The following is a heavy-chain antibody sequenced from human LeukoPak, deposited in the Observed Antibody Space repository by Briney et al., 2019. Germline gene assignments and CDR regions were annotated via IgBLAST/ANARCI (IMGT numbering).Heavy chain of an antibody. Sequence: PSDTLSLTCTVSGGSVHSYDHYWAWLRQPPGKGLEWMGTIYSSGTTSYNPSLKSRVTISVDTSSNHFYLNLISVTAADTALYYCARQPHSYGPDYYYYYMDLWGTGTTVTVSS. CDR2: IYSSGTT. V-gene: IGHV4-39*01. CDR3: ARQPHSYGPDYYYYYMDL. D-gene: IGHD5-18*01. CDR1: GGSVHSYDHY. J-gene: IGHJ6*03.